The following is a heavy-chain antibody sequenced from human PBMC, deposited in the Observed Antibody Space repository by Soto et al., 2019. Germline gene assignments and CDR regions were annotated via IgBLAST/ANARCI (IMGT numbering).Heavy chain of an antibody. Sequence: SETLSLTCSVSGGSISSSSYYWGWIRQPPGKGLEWIGSIYYSGSTYYNPSLKSRVTISVDTSKNQFSLKLSSVTAADTAVYYCARVGANRDGYNSFWFAPWGQGTLVTVSS. CDR2: IYYSGST. CDR3: ARVGANRDGYNSFWFAP. V-gene: IGHV4-39*07. J-gene: IGHJ5*02. CDR1: GGSISSSSYY. D-gene: IGHD5-12*01.